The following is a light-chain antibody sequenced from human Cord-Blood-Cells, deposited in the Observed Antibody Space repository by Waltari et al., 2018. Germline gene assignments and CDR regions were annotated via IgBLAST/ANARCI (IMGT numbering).Light chain of an antibody. CDR1: SSDVGSYNL. CDR2: EGS. CDR3: CSYAGSSTYV. J-gene: IGLJ1*01. Sequence: QSALTQPASVSGSPGQSITLSCTGTSSDVGSYNLLPWYQQHPGKPPKLMIYEGSKRPSGVSKRFSGSKSGNTASLTISGLQAEDEADYYCCSYAGSSTYVFGTGTKVTVL. V-gene: IGLV2-23*01.